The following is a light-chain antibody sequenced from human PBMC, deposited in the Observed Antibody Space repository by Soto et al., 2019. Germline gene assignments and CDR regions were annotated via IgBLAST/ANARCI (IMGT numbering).Light chain of an antibody. CDR2: EVN. V-gene: IGLV2-14*01. J-gene: IGLJ3*02. Sequence: QSALTQPASVSGSPGQSITISCTGTSSDVGAYNHVSWYQQHPDKAPQLIIFEVNTRPSGVSNRFSGSKSGTTACLTSSELQAEDEDDYYSTSYTPSATLVFGGGTKVTVL. CDR3: TSYTPSATLV. CDR1: SSDVGAYNH.